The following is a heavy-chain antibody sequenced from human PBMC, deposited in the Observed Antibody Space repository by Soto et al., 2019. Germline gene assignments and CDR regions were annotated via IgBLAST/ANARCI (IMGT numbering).Heavy chain of an antibody. Sequence: ASVKVSCKASGYTFTSYDINWVRQATGQGLEWMGWMNPNSGNTGYAQKFQGRVTMTRNTSISTAYMELSSLRSEDTAVYYCARVNYDSSGYYYHFDYWGQGTLVTVSS. CDR1: GYTFTSYD. CDR3: ARVNYDSSGYYYHFDY. V-gene: IGHV1-8*01. CDR2: MNPNSGNT. J-gene: IGHJ4*02. D-gene: IGHD3-22*01.